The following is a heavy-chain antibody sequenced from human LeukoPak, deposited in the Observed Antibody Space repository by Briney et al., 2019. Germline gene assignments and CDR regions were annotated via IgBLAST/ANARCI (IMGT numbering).Heavy chain of an antibody. J-gene: IGHJ6*03. CDR3: ARVNPTQWLAYYYYYYMDV. V-gene: IGHV3-74*01. D-gene: IGHD6-19*01. CDR1: GFTFSSYW. CDR2: INSDGSST. Sequence: PGGSLRLSCAASGFTFSSYWMHWVRQAPGKGLVWVSRINSDGSSTNYADSVKGRFTISRDNAKNTLYLQMNSLRAEDTAVYYCARVNPTQWLAYYYYYYMDVWGKGTTVTISS.